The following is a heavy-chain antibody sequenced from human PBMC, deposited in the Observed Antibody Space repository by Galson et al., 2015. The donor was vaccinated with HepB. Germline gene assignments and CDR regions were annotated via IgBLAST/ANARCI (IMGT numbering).Heavy chain of an antibody. J-gene: IGHJ6*02. CDR1: GFTFSSYA. Sequence: SLRLSCAASGFTFSSYAMHWVRQAPGKGLEWVAVISYDGSNKYYADSVKGRFTISRDNSKNTLYLQMNSLRAEDTAVYYCARDYSYYDSSGYRRLGGMDVWGQGTTVTVSS. D-gene: IGHD3-22*01. CDR2: ISYDGSNK. CDR3: ARDYSYYDSSGYRRLGGMDV. V-gene: IGHV3-30*04.